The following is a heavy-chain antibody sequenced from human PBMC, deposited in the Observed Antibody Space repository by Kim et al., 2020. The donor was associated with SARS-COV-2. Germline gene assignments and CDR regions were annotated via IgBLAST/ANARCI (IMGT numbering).Heavy chain of an antibody. CDR3: ARQTGGLGAYKVKEYYYGMDV. D-gene: IGHD3-16*01. V-gene: IGHV5-51*01. CDR2: IYLGDSES. CDR1: GYNFTNYW. Sequence: GESLKISCKGSGYNFTNYWVAWVRQMPGKGLEWMGIIYLGDSESTYSPSFQGQVTISADKSISSAYLQWSSLKASDTAIYYCARQTGGLGAYKVKEYYYGMDVWGQGTTVIVSS. J-gene: IGHJ6*02.